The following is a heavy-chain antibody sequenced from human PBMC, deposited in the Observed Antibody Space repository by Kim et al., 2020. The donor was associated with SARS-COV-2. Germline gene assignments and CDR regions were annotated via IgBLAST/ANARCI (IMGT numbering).Heavy chain of an antibody. V-gene: IGHV3-7*01. D-gene: IGHD3-10*01. CDR1: GFTFSSYW. CDR2: IKQDGSEK. J-gene: IGHJ5*02. CDR3: ARDRLLLWFGGWFDP. Sequence: GGSLRLSCAASGFTFSSYWMSWVRQAPGKGLEWVANIKQDGSEKYYVDSVKGRFTISRDNAKNSLYLQMNSLRAEDTAVYYCARDRLLLWFGGWFDPWGQGTLVTVSS.